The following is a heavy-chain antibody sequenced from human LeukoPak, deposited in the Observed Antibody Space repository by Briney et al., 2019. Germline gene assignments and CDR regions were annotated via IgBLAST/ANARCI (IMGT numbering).Heavy chain of an antibody. J-gene: IGHJ4*02. CDR3: AGQRRITIFGVVIPFDY. V-gene: IGHV1-18*01. Sequence: GASVKVSCKASGYTFTNYGISWVRQAPGQGLEWMGWISTDNGNTKYAQKFQGRVTMTTDRSTSTAYMELRSLRSDDTAVYYCAGQRRITIFGVVIPFDYWGQGTLVTVSS. D-gene: IGHD3-3*01. CDR2: ISTDNGNT. CDR1: GYTFTNYG.